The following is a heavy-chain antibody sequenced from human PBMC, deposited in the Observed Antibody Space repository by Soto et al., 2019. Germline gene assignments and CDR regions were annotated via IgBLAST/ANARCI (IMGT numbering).Heavy chain of an antibody. V-gene: IGHV4-61*01. J-gene: IGHJ5*02. Sequence: PXETLSLTCTVSGCSVISGSYYWSWIRQPPGKGLEWIGYIYYSGSTNYNPSLKSRVTISVDTSKNQFSLKLSSVTAADTAVYYCARMQYYYDSSGPRKNWFDHWGQGTLVTVSS. CDR1: GCSVISGSYY. CDR2: IYYSGST. CDR3: ARMQYYYDSSGPRKNWFDH. D-gene: IGHD3-22*01.